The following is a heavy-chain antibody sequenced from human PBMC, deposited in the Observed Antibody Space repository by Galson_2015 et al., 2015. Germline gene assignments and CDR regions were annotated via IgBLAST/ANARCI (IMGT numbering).Heavy chain of an antibody. CDR1: GDSVSSNSAA. J-gene: IGHJ4*02. CDR3: ARDFLAYCGGDCYIAYYFDY. D-gene: IGHD2-21*01. V-gene: IGHV6-1*01. Sequence: CAISGDSVSSNSAAWNWIRLSPSRGLEWLGRTYYRSKWYNDYAVSVKSRITINPDTSKNQFSLQLNSVTPEDTAVYYCARDFLAYCGGDCYIAYYFDYWGQGTLVTVSS. CDR2: TYYRSKWYN.